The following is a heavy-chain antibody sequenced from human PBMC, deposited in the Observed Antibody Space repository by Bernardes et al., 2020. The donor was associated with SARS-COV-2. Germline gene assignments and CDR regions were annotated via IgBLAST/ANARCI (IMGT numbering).Heavy chain of an antibody. Sequence: SETLSLTCAVNGGSFSAHFWSWIRQPPGKGLEWIGEINHSGSTPFNPSLKSPVSMSVDTSKTQFFLNLTSVTAADTAVYYFARGKWYSTSADHYCYAMDIWGQGAAVTVSS. CDR2: INHSGST. D-gene: IGHD6-13*01. J-gene: IGHJ6*02. V-gene: IGHV4-34*01. CDR3: ARGKWYSTSADHYCYAMDI. CDR1: GGSFSAHF.